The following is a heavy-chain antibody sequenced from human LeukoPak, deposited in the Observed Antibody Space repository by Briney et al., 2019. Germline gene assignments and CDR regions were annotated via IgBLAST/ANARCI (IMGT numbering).Heavy chain of an antibody. V-gene: IGHV4-38-2*02. Sequence: PSETLSLTCTVSGYSITSIYYWGWIRQPPGKGLEWIGSIHHSGDTAYNPSLKSRVTISVDTSKSQFSLKLSSVTAADTAVYYCARSYANSGLDHWGQGTLVTVSS. CDR2: IHHSGDT. J-gene: IGHJ4*02. CDR1: GYSITSIYY. D-gene: IGHD3-16*01. CDR3: ARSYANSGLDH.